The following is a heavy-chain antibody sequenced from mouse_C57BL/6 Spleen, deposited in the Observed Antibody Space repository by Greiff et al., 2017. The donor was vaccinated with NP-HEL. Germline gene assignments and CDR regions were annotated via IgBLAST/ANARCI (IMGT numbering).Heavy chain of an antibody. CDR1: GFNIKDDY. J-gene: IGHJ2*01. CDR2: IDPENGDT. CDR3: TTDGNYADY. Sequence: EVQLQQSGAELVRPGASVKLSCTASGFNIKDDYMHWVKQRPEQGLEWIGWIDPENGDTEYASKFQGKATITADTSSNTAYLQLSSLTSEDTAVYYCTTDGNYADYWGQGTTLTVSS. V-gene: IGHV14-4*01. D-gene: IGHD2-1*01.